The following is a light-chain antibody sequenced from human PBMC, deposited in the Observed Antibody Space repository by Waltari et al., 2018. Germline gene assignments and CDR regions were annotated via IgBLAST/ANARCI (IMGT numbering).Light chain of an antibody. V-gene: IGLV3-10*01. CDR3: YSTDSSSFPL. CDR2: EDH. CDR1: ALPTKS. Sequence: ELTHPPPVSVSPGQTARITCPGDALPTKSISWYQQKSGQDPVLLIYEDHKQPPGIPERFSGSSAGTLATLTVSGAVVEDEGDYYCYSTDSSSFPLFGGGTRLSVL. J-gene: IGLJ3*02.